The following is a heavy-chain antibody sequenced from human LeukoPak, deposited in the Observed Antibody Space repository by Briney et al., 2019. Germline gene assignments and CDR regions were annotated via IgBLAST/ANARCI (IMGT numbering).Heavy chain of an antibody. Sequence: GGSLRLSCAASGFTFSSYGMSWVRQAPGKGPEWVSGISGSGGTTYYADSVKGRFTISRDNAKNSLYLQMNSLRAEDTAVYYCAPMYYYDSSGYWTGDAFDIWGQGTMVTVSS. J-gene: IGHJ3*02. V-gene: IGHV3-23*01. CDR3: APMYYYDSSGYWTGDAFDI. CDR1: GFTFSSYG. D-gene: IGHD3-22*01. CDR2: ISGSGGTT.